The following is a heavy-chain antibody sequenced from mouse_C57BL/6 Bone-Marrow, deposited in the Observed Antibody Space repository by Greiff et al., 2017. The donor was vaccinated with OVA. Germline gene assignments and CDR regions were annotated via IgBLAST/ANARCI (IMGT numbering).Heavy chain of an antibody. CDR3: TSCGNFDY. CDR2: IDPENGDT. V-gene: IGHV14-4*01. D-gene: IGHD1-1*02. CDR1: GFNIKDDY. J-gene: IGHJ2*01. Sequence: VQLQQSGAELVRPGASVKLSCTASGFNIKDDYMHWVKQRPEQGLEWIGWIDPENGDTEYASKFQGKATITADTSSNTAYLQLSSLTSEDTAVYDSTSCGNFDYWGQGTTLTVSS.